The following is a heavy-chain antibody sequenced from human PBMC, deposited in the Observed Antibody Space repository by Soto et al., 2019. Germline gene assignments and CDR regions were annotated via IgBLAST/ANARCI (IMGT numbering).Heavy chain of an antibody. Sequence: NPSETLSLTCTVSGGSISSSSYYWGWIRQPPGKGLEWIGSIYYSGSTYYNPSLKSRVTISVDTSKNQFSLKLSSVTAADTAVYYCASDPYSGRYHAANAFDIWGQGTMVIVSS. V-gene: IGHV4-39*01. CDR1: GGSISSSSYY. D-gene: IGHD1-26*01. CDR2: IYYSGST. J-gene: IGHJ3*02. CDR3: ASDPYSGRYHAANAFDI.